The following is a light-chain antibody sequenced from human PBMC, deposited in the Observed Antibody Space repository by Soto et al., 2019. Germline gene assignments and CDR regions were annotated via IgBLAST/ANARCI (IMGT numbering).Light chain of an antibody. J-gene: IGLJ2*01. CDR2: DVS. CDR1: SSDVGGYNY. Sequence: QSALTQPPSASGSPGQSVTISCTGTSSDVGGYNYVSWYQQHPGKAPKLMIYDVSNRPSGVSDRFSGSKSGNTASLTISGLQAEDEADYYCSSYRSSNTPVVFGGGTKLTVL. CDR3: SSYRSSNTPVV. V-gene: IGLV2-14*01.